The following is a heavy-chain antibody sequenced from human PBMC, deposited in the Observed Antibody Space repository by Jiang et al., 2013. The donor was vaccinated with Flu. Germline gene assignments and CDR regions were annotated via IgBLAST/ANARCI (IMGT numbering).Heavy chain of an antibody. Sequence: SLTCTVSGGSISSSSYYWGWIRQPPGKGLEWIGSIYYSGSTYYNPSLKSRVTISVDTSKNQFSLKLSSVTAADTAVYYCARARLLVYDILTGFDYWGQGTLVTVSS. V-gene: IGHV4-39*07. CDR1: GGSISSSSYY. CDR3: ARARLLVYDILTGFDY. J-gene: IGHJ4*02. CDR2: IYYSGST. D-gene: IGHD3-9*01.